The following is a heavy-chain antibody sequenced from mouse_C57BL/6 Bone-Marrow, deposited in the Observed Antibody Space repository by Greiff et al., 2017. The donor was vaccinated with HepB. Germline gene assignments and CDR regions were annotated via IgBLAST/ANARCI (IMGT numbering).Heavy chain of an antibody. CDR3: ARRGIYYGPPYWYFDV. CDR2: IYPGDGDT. D-gene: IGHD2-1*01. V-gene: IGHV1-82*01. J-gene: IGHJ1*03. CDR1: GYAFSSSW. Sequence: VQLKESGPELVKPGASVKISCKASGYAFSSSWMNWVKQRPGKGLEWIGRIYPGDGDTNYNGKFKGKATLTADKSSSTAYMQLSSLTSEDSAVYFCARRGIYYGPPYWYFDVWGTGTTVTVSS.